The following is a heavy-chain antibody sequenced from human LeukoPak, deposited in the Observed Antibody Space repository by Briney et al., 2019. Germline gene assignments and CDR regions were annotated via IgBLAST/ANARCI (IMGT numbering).Heavy chain of an antibody. CDR1: GFTFSSYE. V-gene: IGHV3-48*03. CDR3: ARDHPSDILTGYYSFDY. J-gene: IGHJ4*02. Sequence: PGGSLRLSCAASGFTFSSYEMNWVRQAPGKGLEWVSYISSSGSTIYYADSVKGRFTISRDNAKNSLYLQMNSLRAEDTAVYYCARDHPSDILTGYYSFDYWGQETLVTVSS. CDR2: ISSSGSTI. D-gene: IGHD3-9*01.